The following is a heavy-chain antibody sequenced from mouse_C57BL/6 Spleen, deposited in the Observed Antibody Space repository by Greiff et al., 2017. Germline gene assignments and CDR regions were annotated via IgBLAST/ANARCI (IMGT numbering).Heavy chain of an antibody. CDR2: IYPGDGDT. D-gene: IGHD4-1*01. V-gene: IGHV1-82*01. CDR1: GYAFSSSW. Sequence: VQLQQSGPELVKPGASVKISCKASGYAFSSSWMNWVKQRPGKGLEWIGRIYPGDGDTNYNGKLKGKATLTADKSSSTAYMQLSSLTSEDSAVYFWAKTGWFAYWGQGTLVTVSA. CDR3: AKTGWFAY. J-gene: IGHJ3*01.